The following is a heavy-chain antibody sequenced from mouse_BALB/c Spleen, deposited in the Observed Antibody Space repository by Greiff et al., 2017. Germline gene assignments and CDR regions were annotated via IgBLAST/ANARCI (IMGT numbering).Heavy chain of an antibody. CDR1: GYTFTSYY. V-gene: IGHV1S56*01. J-gene: IGHJ4*01. CDR2: IYPGNVNT. CDR3: ARGSGYYYAMDY. Sequence: ESGPGLVKPGASVRISCKASGYTFTSYYINWVKQRPGQGLEWIGWIYPGNVNTKYNEKFKGKATLTADKSSSTAYMQLSSLTSEDSAVYFCARGSGYYYAMDYWGQGTSVTVSS. D-gene: IGHD2-2*01.